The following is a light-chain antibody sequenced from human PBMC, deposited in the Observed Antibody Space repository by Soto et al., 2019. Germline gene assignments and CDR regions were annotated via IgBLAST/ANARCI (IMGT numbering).Light chain of an antibody. CDR3: YSYVGSSNFRNV. CDR2: EVS. Sequence: SLLNRAGGVCGSHGQPISISWAGRSGDVGSYNLVSWYQQHPGKAPKLMIYEVSKRPSGVSNRFSGSKSGNTASLTISGLQAEDEADYYCYSYVGSSNFRNVLGTGTKVTVL. J-gene: IGLJ1*01. V-gene: IGLV2-23*02. CDR1: SGDVGSYNL.